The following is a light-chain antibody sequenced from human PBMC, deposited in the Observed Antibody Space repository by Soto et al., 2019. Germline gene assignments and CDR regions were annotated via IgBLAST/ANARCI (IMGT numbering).Light chain of an antibody. Sequence: SALTQTASVSGSPGQSITISCTGSSSDICAYNYVSWFQQYPGKAPKLIISEVSNRPSGVSNRFSGSKSGTAASLTISGLQTEDEADYFCFSFTTDWTHVFGTGT. CDR1: SSDICAYNY. CDR2: EVS. V-gene: IGLV2-14*01. CDR3: FSFTTDWTHV. J-gene: IGLJ1*01.